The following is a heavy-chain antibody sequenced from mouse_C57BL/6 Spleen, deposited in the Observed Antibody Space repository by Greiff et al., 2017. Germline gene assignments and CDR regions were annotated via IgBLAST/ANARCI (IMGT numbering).Heavy chain of an antibody. CDR2: IWSGGST. V-gene: IGHV2-4*01. D-gene: IGHD1-1*01. Sequence: QVHVKQSGPGLVQPSQSLSITCTVSGFSLTSYGVHWVRQPPGKGLEWLGVIWSGGSTDYNAAFISRLSISKDNSKSQVFFKMNSLQADDTAIYYCAKKGYYGSSWYFDVWGTGTTVTVSS. J-gene: IGHJ1*03. CDR3: AKKGYYGSSWYFDV. CDR1: GFSLTSYG.